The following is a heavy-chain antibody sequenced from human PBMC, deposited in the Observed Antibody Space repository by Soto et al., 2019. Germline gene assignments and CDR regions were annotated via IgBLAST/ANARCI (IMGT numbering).Heavy chain of an antibody. V-gene: IGHV1-46*01. CDR2: INPSGGST. J-gene: IGHJ6*02. D-gene: IGHD3-10*01. CDR3: ARVGSITDYYYYYGMDV. Sequence: GASVKVSCKASGYTFTSYYMHWVRQAPGQGLEWMGIINPSGGSTSYAQKFQGRVTMTRDTSTSTVYMELSSLRSEDTAVYYCARVGSITDYYYYYGMDVWGQGTTVTVSS. CDR1: GYTFTSYY.